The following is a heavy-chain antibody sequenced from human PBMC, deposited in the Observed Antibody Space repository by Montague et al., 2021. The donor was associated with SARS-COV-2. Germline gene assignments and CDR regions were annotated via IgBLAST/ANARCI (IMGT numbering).Heavy chain of an antibody. CDR3: ARAQNTCFIANCVNYFDF. Sequence: SETLSLTCTVSGGSTSSYYWSWIRQPPGKGLEWIGYIYYTGSTKYNPSLKSRVTMSLDRPTNRFSLRLNSVTAADTAMYYCARAQNTCFIANCVNYFDFWGLGAQVTVSS. V-gene: IGHV4-59*01. J-gene: IGHJ4*02. CDR2: IYYTGST. D-gene: IGHD1-1*01. CDR1: GGSTSSYY.